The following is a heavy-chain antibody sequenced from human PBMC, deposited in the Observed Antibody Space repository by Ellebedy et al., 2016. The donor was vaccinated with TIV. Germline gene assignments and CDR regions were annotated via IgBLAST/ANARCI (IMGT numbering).Heavy chain of an antibody. CDR2: INHSGSS. CDR1: GGSFSGYF. CDR3: ARTTSVTIGAFDM. Sequence: SQTLSLTCXVYGGSFSGYFWSWIRQSPGKGLEWIGEINHSGSSSYNPSLKSRVTISQDTSRNQFSLKVNSVTAADTAVYYCARTTSVTIGAFDMWGQGTMIIVSS. D-gene: IGHD4-17*01. J-gene: IGHJ3*02. V-gene: IGHV4-34*01.